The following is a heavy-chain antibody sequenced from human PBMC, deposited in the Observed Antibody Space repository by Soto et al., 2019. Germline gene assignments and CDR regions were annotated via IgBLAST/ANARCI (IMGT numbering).Heavy chain of an antibody. Sequence: QVQLVQSGAEVKKPGASVKVSCKASGYTFTSYGFSWVRQAPGQGLEWMGWISAYNGNTNYAQKLQGRVTMTTDTSTSKAYMELRSLRSNDTAVYYWARDSAGGVGATSMDWGQGTLVTVSS. D-gene: IGHD1-26*01. J-gene: IGHJ4*02. CDR3: ARDSAGGVGATSMD. V-gene: IGHV1-18*01. CDR2: ISAYNGNT. CDR1: GYTFTSYG.